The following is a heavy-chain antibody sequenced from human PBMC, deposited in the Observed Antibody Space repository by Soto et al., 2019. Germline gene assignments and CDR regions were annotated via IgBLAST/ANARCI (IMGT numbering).Heavy chain of an antibody. CDR1: GGTFSSYA. J-gene: IGHJ6*02. Sequence: QVQLVQSGAEVKKPGSSVKVSCKASGGTFSSYAISWVRQAPGQGLEWMGGIIPIFGTANYAQKFQGRVTITADESTSTAYMELSSLRSEDTAVYYCACRAAAATHYYYSGMDVWGQGTTVTVSS. V-gene: IGHV1-69*01. CDR3: ACRAAAATHYYYSGMDV. CDR2: IIPIFGTA. D-gene: IGHD6-13*01.